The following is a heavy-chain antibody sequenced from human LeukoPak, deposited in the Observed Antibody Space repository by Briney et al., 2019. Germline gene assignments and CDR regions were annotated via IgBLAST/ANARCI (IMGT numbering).Heavy chain of an antibody. D-gene: IGHD6-13*01. V-gene: IGHV4-34*01. CDR3: ARAYSSSWYFNWFDP. CDR1: GGSFSGYY. CDR2: INHSGST. Sequence: PSETLSLTCAVYGGSFSGYYWSWIRQPPGKGLEWIGEINHSGSTYYNPSLKTRVTISVDTSKNQSSLKLSSVTAADTAVYFCARAYSSSWYFNWFDPWGQGTLVTVSS. J-gene: IGHJ5*02.